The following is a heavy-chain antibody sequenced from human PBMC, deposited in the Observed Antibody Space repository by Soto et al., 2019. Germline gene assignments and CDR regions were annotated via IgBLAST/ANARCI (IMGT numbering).Heavy chain of an antibody. J-gene: IGHJ4*02. D-gene: IGHD3-3*01. CDR2: IIPIFGTA. V-gene: IGHV1-69*01. Sequence: QVQLVQSGAEVKKPGSSVKASCKASGGTFSSYAISWVRQAPGQGLEWMGGIIPIFGTANYAQKFQGRVTITADESTSTAYMELSSLRSEDTAVYYCARGGGFWSGYHGEWIGYWGQGTLVTVSS. CDR1: GGTFSSYA. CDR3: ARGGGFWSGYHGEWIGY.